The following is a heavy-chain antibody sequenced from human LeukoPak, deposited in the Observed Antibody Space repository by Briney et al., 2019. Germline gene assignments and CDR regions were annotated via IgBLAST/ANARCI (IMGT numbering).Heavy chain of an antibody. D-gene: IGHD3-10*01. V-gene: IGHV4-39*07. J-gene: IGHJ4*02. CDR3: ARGSGSYYSAFGFDY. Sequence: PSETLSLTCSVSGDSISTSSYYWGWIRQPPGKGLEWIGTIYYSGSTYYNPSLTSRVTISVDTSKNQFSLKLSSVTAADTAVYYCARGSGSYYSAFGFDYWGQGTLVTVSS. CDR2: IYYSGST. CDR1: GDSISTSSYY.